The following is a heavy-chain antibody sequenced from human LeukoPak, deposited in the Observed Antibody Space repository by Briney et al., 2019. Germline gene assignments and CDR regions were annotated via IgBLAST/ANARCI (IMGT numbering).Heavy chain of an antibody. V-gene: IGHV5-10-1*01. CDR1: GYSFPSYW. CDR3: ARHASSSWYYFDY. CDR2: IAPSDSYT. J-gene: IGHJ4*02. D-gene: IGHD6-13*01. Sequence: GESLRISCKVSGYSFPSYWITWVRQVPGKGLEWMGRIAPSDSYTNYNPSFEGHVTMSVEKSITTVYLQWSSLKASDTAMYYCARHASSSWYYFDYWGQGTLVTVSS.